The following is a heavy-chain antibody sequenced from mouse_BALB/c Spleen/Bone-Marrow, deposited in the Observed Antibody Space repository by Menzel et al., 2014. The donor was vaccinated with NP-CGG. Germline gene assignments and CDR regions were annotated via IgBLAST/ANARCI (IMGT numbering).Heavy chain of an antibody. V-gene: IGHV7-3*02. CDR3: ARYGYDYFDY. Sequence: DVHLVESGGGLVQPGGSLRLSCATSGFTFTDYYMSWVRQPPGKALEWLGFIRNKANGYTTEYSASVKGRFTISRGNSQSILYLQMNTLRAEDSATYYCARYGYDYFDYWGQGTTLTVSS. D-gene: IGHD2-2*01. CDR2: IRNKANGYTT. CDR1: GFTFTDYY. J-gene: IGHJ2*01.